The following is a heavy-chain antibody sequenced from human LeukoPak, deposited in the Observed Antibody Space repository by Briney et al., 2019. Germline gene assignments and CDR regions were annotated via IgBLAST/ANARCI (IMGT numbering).Heavy chain of an antibody. CDR2: IYYSGST. J-gene: IGHJ4*02. CDR3: GTSDYYDSSGYYYGNY. CDR1: GGSISSSSYY. D-gene: IGHD3-22*01. V-gene: IGHV4-39*01. Sequence: SETLSLTCTVSGGSISSSSYYWGWIRQPPGKGLEWIGSIYYSGSTYYNPSLKSRVAISVDTSKNQFSLKLSSVTAADTAVYYCGTSDYYDSSGYYYGNYWGQGTLVTVSS.